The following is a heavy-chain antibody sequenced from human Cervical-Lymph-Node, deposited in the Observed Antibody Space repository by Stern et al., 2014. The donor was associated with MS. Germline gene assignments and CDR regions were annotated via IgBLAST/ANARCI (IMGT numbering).Heavy chain of an antibody. Sequence: EHLAASGSELKKPSASLKVSCKASGYSFSSYAMNWVRQAPGKGHESMAWINRHTGNATYAQGFTGRFVFSWDTSVSTAYMQISSLKAEDTAVYYCARGISMIVVDMGYWGQGTLVTVSS. CDR2: INRHTGNA. V-gene: IGHV7-4-1*02. CDR3: ARGISMIVVDMGY. D-gene: IGHD3-22*01. CDR1: GYSFSSYA. J-gene: IGHJ4*02.